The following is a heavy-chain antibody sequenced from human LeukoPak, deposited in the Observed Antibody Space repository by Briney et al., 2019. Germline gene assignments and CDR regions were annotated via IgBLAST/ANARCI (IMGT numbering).Heavy chain of an antibody. CDR1: GYTFTGYY. CDR3: ARDTAGCSSSWYFDY. D-gene: IGHD6-13*01. CDR2: INPNSGGT. Sequence: ASVKVSCKASGYTFTGYYMHWVRQAPGQGLEWMGWINPNSGGTNYAQKFQGRVTMTRDTSISTAYMELSRLRSDDTAVYYCARDTAGCSSSWYFDYWGQGTLVTVSS. J-gene: IGHJ4*02. V-gene: IGHV1-2*02.